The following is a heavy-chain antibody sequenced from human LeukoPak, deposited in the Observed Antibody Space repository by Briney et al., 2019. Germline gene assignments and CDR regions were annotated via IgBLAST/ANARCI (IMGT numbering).Heavy chain of an antibody. Sequence: ASVKVSCKVSGYTLTELSMHWVRQAPGKGLEWMGWINPNSGGTNYAQKFQGRVTMTRDTSISTAYMELSRLRSDDTAVYYCARSGYCTNGVCYDLSFDYWGQGTLVTVSP. V-gene: IGHV1-2*02. CDR2: INPNSGGT. CDR3: ARSGYCTNGVCYDLSFDY. J-gene: IGHJ4*02. D-gene: IGHD2-8*01. CDR1: GYTLTELS.